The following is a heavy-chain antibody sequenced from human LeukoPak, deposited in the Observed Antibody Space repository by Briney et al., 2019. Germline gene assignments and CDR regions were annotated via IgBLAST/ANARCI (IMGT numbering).Heavy chain of an antibody. Sequence: GGSLRLSCAASGFTFSSYAMSWVRQAPGKGLEWVSAISGSGGSTYYADSVKGRFTISRDNSKDTLSLQMNSLRAEDTAVYYCAKESPYCHGTDCRIYYFDFWGQGILVTVSS. CDR3: AKESPYCHGTDCRIYYFDF. CDR2: ISGSGGST. D-gene: IGHD2-21*02. CDR1: GFTFSSYA. J-gene: IGHJ4*02. V-gene: IGHV3-23*01.